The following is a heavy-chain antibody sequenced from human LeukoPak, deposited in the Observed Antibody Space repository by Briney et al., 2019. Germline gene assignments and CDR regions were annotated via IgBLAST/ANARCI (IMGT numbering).Heavy chain of an antibody. CDR1: GGSISSSSCY. D-gene: IGHD3-10*01. CDR2: IYYSGST. CDR3: ARGIPYYYGSGSHPRSWFDP. V-gene: IGHV4-39*01. Sequence: PSETLSLTCTVSGGSISSSSCYWGWIRQPPGKGLEWIGSIYYSGSTYYNPSLKSRVTISVDTSKNQFSLKLSSVTAADTAVYYCARGIPYYYGSGSHPRSWFDPWGQGTLVTVSS. J-gene: IGHJ5*02.